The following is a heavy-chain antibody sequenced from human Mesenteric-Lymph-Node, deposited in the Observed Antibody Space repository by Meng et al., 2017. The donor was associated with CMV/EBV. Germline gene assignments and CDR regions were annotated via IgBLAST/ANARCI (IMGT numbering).Heavy chain of an antibody. Sequence: GGSLRLSCAASGFTFSSYGMHWVRQAPGKGLEWVAFIRYDGSSKYYADSVKGRFTISRDNSKNTLYLQMNSLRAEDTAVYYCARGYSNRIDFWGQGTLVTVSS. CDR1: GFTFSSYG. J-gene: IGHJ4*02. V-gene: IGHV3-30*02. CDR3: ARGYSNRIDF. CDR2: IRYDGSSK. D-gene: IGHD4-11*01.